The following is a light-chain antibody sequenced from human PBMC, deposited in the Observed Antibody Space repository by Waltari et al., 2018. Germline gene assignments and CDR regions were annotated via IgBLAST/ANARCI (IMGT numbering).Light chain of an antibody. Sequence: DVVMTQSPLSLPVTPGDPASISPRSSQSLLDSNGDNYLNWYLPKPGQSPQVLMYMGSYRASGVPDRFSGSGSGTDFTLKVSRVEAEDVGVYYCMQAAHAPITFGQGTRLELK. CDR1: QSLLDSNGDNY. CDR3: MQAAHAPIT. CDR2: MGS. J-gene: IGKJ5*01. V-gene: IGKV2-28*01.